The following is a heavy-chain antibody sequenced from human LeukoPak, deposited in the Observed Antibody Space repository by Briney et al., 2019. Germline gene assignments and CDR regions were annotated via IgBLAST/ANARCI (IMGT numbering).Heavy chain of an antibody. Sequence: TLSLTCTVSGGSISSGNYYWSWIRQHPGKGLEWIGYIHHSGSTYYNPSLKSRVIISVDTSKNQFSLKLNSVAAADTAVYYCASYGSGSYRFDPWGQGTLVTVSS. CDR3: ASYGSGSYRFDP. D-gene: IGHD3-10*01. V-gene: IGHV4-31*03. CDR1: GGSISSGNYY. CDR2: IHHSGST. J-gene: IGHJ5*02.